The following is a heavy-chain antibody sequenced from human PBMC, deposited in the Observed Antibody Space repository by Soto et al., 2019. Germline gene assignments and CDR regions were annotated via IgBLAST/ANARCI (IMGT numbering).Heavy chain of an antibody. CDR3: ARTTVTTLGDFDY. D-gene: IGHD4-17*01. CDR2: IYYSGST. J-gene: IGHJ4*02. Sequence: SETLSLTCTVSGGSVSSVSYYWSWIRQPPGKGLEWIGYIYYSGSTNYNPSLKSRVTISVDTSKNQFSLKLSSVTAADTAVYYCARTTVTTLGDFDYWGQGTLVTVSS. V-gene: IGHV4-61*01. CDR1: GGSVSSVSYY.